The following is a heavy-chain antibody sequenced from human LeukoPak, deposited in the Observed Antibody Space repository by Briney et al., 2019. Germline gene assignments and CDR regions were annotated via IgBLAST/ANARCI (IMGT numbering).Heavy chain of an antibody. Sequence: GGSLRLSCAASGFTFSSYWMSWVRQAPGKGLEWVANIKQDGSEKYYEDSVKGRFTISRDNAKNSLYLQMNSLRAEDTAVYYCAREGAYDFWSGYYYYYMDVWGKGTTVTVSS. J-gene: IGHJ6*03. CDR2: IKQDGSEK. D-gene: IGHD3-3*01. CDR1: GFTFSSYW. V-gene: IGHV3-7*01. CDR3: AREGAYDFWSGYYYYYMDV.